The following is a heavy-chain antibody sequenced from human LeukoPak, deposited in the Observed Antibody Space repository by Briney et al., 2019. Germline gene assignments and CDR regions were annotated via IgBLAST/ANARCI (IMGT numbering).Heavy chain of an antibody. Sequence: ASVKVSCKASGYTFTGYYMHWVRQAPGQGLEWMGWINPNSGGTNYAQKFQGRVTMTRDTSISTAYMELSRLRSDDTAVHYCARDGGDGVVVPAAALDYWGQGTLVTVSS. CDR3: ARDGGDGVVVPAAALDY. D-gene: IGHD2-2*01. V-gene: IGHV1-2*02. CDR2: INPNSGGT. CDR1: GYTFTGYY. J-gene: IGHJ4*02.